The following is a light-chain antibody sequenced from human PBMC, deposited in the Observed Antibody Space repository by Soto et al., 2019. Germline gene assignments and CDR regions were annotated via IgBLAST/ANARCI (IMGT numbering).Light chain of an antibody. CDR2: TSS. V-gene: IGKV1-39*01. CDR3: QQTYTTPWT. Sequence: DIQMTPSPSSLSASVGDKVTITCRASQSINTYLSWYQKKPGEPPNLLLYTSSSLRSGVPSRVSGSGSGTDFTLTISSLQPEDFATYYCQQTYTTPWTFGQGTKVEIK. CDR1: QSINTY. J-gene: IGKJ1*01.